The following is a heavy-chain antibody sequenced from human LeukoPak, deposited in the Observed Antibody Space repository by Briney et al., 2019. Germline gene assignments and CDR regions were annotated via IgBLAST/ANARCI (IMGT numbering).Heavy chain of an antibody. J-gene: IGHJ4*02. CDR2: ISYDGSNK. V-gene: IGHV3-30*18. CDR3: AKEKQQLVVFIDY. D-gene: IGHD6-13*01. CDR1: GFTFSSYG. Sequence: GGSLRLSCAASGFTFSSYGMHWVRQAPGKGLEWVAVISYDGSNKYYADSVKGRFTISRDNSKNTLYLQMNSLRAEDTAVYYCAKEKQQLVVFIDYWGQGTLVTVSS.